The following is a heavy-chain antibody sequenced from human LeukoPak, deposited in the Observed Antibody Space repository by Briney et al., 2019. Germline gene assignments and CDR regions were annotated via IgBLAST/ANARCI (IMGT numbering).Heavy chain of an antibody. J-gene: IGHJ3*02. V-gene: IGHV4-59*01. CDR1: GGSISSYY. CDR2: IYYSGST. Sequence: PSETLSPTCTVSGGSISSYYWSWIRQPPGKGLEWIGYIYYSGSTNYNPSLKSRVTISVDTSKNQFSLKLSSVAAADTAVYYCARDGQTDDAFDIWGQGTMVTVSS. CDR3: ARDGQTDDAFDI.